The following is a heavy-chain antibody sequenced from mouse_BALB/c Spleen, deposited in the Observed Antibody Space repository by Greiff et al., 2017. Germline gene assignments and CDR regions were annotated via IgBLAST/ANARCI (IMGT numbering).Heavy chain of an antibody. CDR2: IYPGNVNT. D-gene: IGHD1-1*01. V-gene: IGHV1S56*01. Sequence: VQLQQSGPELVKPGASVRISCKASGYTFTSYYIHWVKQRPGQGLEWIGWIYPGNVNTKYNEKFKGKATLTADKSSSTAYMQLSSLTSEDSAVYFCARGSYYDGSSYDAMDYWGQGTSVTVSS. CDR3: ARGSYYDGSSYDAMDY. CDR1: GYTFTSYY. J-gene: IGHJ4*01.